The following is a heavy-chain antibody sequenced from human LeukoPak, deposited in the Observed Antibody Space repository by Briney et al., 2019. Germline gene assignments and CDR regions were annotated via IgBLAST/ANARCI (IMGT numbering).Heavy chain of an antibody. J-gene: IGHJ4*02. Sequence: QAGRSLRLSCTASGFTFGDYAMSWVRQAPGKGLEWVSVIYPDHRTYYADSVKGRFTISRDNSKNTLYLQMNSLRAEDTAVYYCARGIGLSWSLDSWGQGTLVTVSS. CDR1: GFTFGDYA. D-gene: IGHD6-13*01. CDR2: IYPDHRT. V-gene: IGHV3-53*01. CDR3: ARGIGLSWSLDS.